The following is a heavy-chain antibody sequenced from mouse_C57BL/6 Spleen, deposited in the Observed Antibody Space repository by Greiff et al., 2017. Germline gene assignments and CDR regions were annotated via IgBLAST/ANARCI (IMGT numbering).Heavy chain of an antibody. CDR3: ARQGGLPYFDY. CDR1: GFTFSSYG. J-gene: IGHJ2*01. D-gene: IGHD2-4*01. V-gene: IGHV5-6*01. Sequence: EVKVVESGGDLVKPGGSLKLSCAASGFTFSSYGMSWVRQTPDKRLEWVATISSGGSYTYYPDSVKGRFTISRDNAKNTLYLQMSSLKSEDTAMYYCARQGGLPYFDYWGQGTTLTVSS. CDR2: ISSGGSYT.